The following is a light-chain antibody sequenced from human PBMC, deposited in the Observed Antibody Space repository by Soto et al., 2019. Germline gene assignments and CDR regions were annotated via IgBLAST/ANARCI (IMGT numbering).Light chain of an antibody. CDR1: QSVSSY. CDR3: HQRGNWPLT. Sequence: EIVLTQSPATLSLSPGERATLSCRASQSVSSYFAWYQQKPGQAPRLLIYDASNRATGIPARFSGSGSGTDFTLPISSREPEDFAVYYCHQRGNWPLTFGQGTKVEIK. CDR2: DAS. V-gene: IGKV3-11*01. J-gene: IGKJ1*01.